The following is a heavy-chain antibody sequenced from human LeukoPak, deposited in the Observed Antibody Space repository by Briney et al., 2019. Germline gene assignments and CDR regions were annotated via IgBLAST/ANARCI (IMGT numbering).Heavy chain of an antibody. CDR3: QKTAYDMHV. V-gene: IGHV3-7*01. J-gene: IGHJ6*01. D-gene: IGHD6-13*01. Sequence: GGSLRLSCAASGFKFRTYWMSWVRQAPGNGLEWVASIKEDGNEKYYVDSVKGRFTISRDNAKNSLYLQMNSLKGEDTAFFFKQKTAYDMHVWGQGTTVTVTS. CDR1: GFKFRTYW. CDR2: IKEDGNEK.